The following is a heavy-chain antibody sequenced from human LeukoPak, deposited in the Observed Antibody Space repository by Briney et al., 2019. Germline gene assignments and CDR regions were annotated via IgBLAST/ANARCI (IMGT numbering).Heavy chain of an antibody. CDR1: GYSFPSYW. J-gene: IGHJ5*02. V-gene: IGHV5-51*01. CDR2: IYPGDSDT. D-gene: IGHD3-22*01. CDR3: ARHAVSDYYDSSGYLNWFDP. Sequence: GESLKISCKGSGYSFPSYWIDWVRQMPGKGLEWMGIIYPGDSDTRYSPSFQGQVTISADKSINTAYLQWSSLKASDTAMYYCARHAVSDYYDSSGYLNWFDPWGQGTLVTVSS.